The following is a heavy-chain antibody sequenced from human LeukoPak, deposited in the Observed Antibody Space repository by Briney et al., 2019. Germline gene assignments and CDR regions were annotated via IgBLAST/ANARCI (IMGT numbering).Heavy chain of an antibody. V-gene: IGHV4-34*01. J-gene: IGHJ4*02. D-gene: IGHD3-9*01. CDR2: INHSGST. CDR1: GGSFSGYY. CDR3: ASTYYDILLVY. Sequence: SETLSLNCAVYGGSFSGYYWSWIRQPPGKGLEWIGEINHSGSTNYNPSLKSRVTISVDTSKNQFSLKLSSVTAADTAVYYCASTYYDILLVYWGQGTLVTVSS.